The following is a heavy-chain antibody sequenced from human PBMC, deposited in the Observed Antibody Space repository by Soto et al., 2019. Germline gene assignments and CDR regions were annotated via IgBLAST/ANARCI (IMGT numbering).Heavy chain of an antibody. CDR3: VRDSGAKLSSS. CDR2: IVPIYRTA. J-gene: IGHJ4*02. Sequence: GAPVEVSCKASGGTFSSYRINWVRQAPGQGLEWVGGIVPIYRTADYAQKFQGRVTITADESARTSYMELSSLKSKDTAVYYCVRDSGAKLSSSWGQGTLVSVYS. CDR1: GGTFSSYR. D-gene: IGHD6-13*01. V-gene: IGHV1-69*13.